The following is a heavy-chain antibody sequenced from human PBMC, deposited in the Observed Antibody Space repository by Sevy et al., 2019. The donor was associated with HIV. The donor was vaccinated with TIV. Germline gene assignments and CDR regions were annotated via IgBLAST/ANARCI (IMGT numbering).Heavy chain of an antibody. Sequence: GGSLRLSCAVSGFTFSSYAMTWVRQAPGKGLEWVSSISHTGDNIYYADSVRGRFTISRDNSKSTLYLHMSSLRAEDTAVYYCAGRKVGDFWSGSLRGPWAGGPLFDYWGQGTLVTVSS. CDR3: AGRKVGDFWSGSLRGPWAGGPLFDY. D-gene: IGHD3-3*01. CDR1: GFTFSSYA. CDR2: ISHTGDNI. J-gene: IGHJ4*02. V-gene: IGHV3-23*01.